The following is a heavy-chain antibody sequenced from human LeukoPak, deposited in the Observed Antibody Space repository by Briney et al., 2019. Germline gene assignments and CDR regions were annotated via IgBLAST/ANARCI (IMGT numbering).Heavy chain of an antibody. J-gene: IGHJ4*02. D-gene: IGHD3-9*01. CDR1: GGSLSFYY. Sequence: SETLSLTCGVSGGSLSFYYWSWIRQSPGKGLEWIAEISQNGGSNYNMSLKSRVTISLDKSKNQVSLKLNSVTAADTAVYYCARSPDSDRHDYWGQGTLVIVSS. CDR3: ARSPDSDRHDY. V-gene: IGHV4-34*01. CDR2: ISQNGGS.